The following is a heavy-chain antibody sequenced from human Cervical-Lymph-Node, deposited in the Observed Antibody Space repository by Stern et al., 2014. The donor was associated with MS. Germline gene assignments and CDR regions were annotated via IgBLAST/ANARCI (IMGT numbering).Heavy chain of an antibody. V-gene: IGHV1-18*01. Sequence: VQLVESGPEVKKPGASVKVSCKASGYTFSNFGISWVRQAPGQGLEWMGLIGAFNGNTKYARKLQGRVTMTTDTSTRTAYMELTSLASDDTAVYYCARDGHYATTYFDHWGQGTLVTVSS. CDR3: ARDGHYATTYFDH. J-gene: IGHJ4*02. CDR2: IGAFNGNT. D-gene: IGHD2-8*01. CDR1: GYTFSNFG.